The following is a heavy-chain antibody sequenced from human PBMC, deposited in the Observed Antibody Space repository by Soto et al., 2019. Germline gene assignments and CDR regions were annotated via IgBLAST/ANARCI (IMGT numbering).Heavy chain of an antibody. CDR2: IKEDGIEK. D-gene: IGHD3-22*01. Sequence: GGSLRLSCAACGFTFSSCWINWVRQAPWKGLEWLANIKEDGIEKYYVDSVKGRFTISRDNVKNSLYLAMNSLRAEDAGVYYCAKGCPRTPSSAWHICACWGKGTLV. CDR3: AKGCPRTPSSAWHICAC. J-gene: IGHJ4*02. V-gene: IGHV3-7*03. CDR1: GFTFSSCW.